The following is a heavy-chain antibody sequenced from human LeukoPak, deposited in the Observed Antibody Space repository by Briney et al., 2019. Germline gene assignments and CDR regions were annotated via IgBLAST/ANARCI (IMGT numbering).Heavy chain of an antibody. V-gene: IGHV4-31*03. CDR1: GGSISSGGYY. CDR2: IYYSGST. CDR3: ARGRGSGYYKYYFDC. D-gene: IGHD3-22*01. J-gene: IGHJ4*02. Sequence: KPSETLSLTCTVSGGSISSGGYYWSWIRQHPGKGLEWIGYIYYSGSTYYNPSLKSRVTISVDTSKNQFSLKLSSVTAADTAVYYCARGRGSGYYKYYFDCWGQGTLVTVSS.